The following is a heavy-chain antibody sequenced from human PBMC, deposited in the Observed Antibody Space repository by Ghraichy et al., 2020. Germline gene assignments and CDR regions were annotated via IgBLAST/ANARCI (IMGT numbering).Heavy chain of an antibody. Sequence: SETLSLTCTVSGGSISSHNWSWIRQPPGKGLEWIGNIHYSGSTNYNPSLKSRVTISVDTSKNQFSLQLSSVTAADTAVYYCARHLSEDVVATSGFDHWGQGTLGTVSS. CDR2: IHYSGST. V-gene: IGHV4-59*08. CDR3: ARHLSEDVVATSGFDH. J-gene: IGHJ4*02. D-gene: IGHD5-12*01. CDR1: GGSISSHN.